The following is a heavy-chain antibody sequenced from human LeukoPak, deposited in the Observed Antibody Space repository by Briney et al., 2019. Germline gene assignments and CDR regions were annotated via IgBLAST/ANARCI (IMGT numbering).Heavy chain of an antibody. CDR1: GFTFSSYS. CDR3: AKGGYSYGFGLIDY. Sequence: GGSLRLSCAASGFTFSSYSMNWVRQAPGKGLEWVSSIGSSSSYIYYADSVKGRFTISRDNAKNSLYLQMNSLRAEDTAVYYCAKGGYSYGFGLIDYWGQGTLVTVSS. J-gene: IGHJ4*02. V-gene: IGHV3-21*01. D-gene: IGHD5-18*01. CDR2: IGSSSSYI.